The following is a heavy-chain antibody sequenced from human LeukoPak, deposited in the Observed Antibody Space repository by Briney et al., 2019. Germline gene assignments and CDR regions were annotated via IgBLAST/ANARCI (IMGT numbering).Heavy chain of an antibody. Sequence: SKTLSLTCTVSGGSVSSGSYYWSWIRQPPGKGLEWIGYIYYSGSTNYSPSLKSRVTISVDTSKNQFSLKLSSVTAADTAVYYCARDSDLGYCSGGSCNYYFDYWGQGTLVTVSS. CDR2: IYYSGST. D-gene: IGHD2-15*01. CDR3: ARDSDLGYCSGGSCNYYFDY. J-gene: IGHJ4*02. CDR1: GGSVSSGSYY. V-gene: IGHV4-61*01.